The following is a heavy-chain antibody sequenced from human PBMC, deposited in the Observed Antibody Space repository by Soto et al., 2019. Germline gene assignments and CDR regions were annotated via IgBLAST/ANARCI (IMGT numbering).Heavy chain of an antibody. Sequence: ASVKVSCKASGYTFTSYGTTWVRQAPGQGLEWMGWISAYNGNTASAQQFQDRVTMTTDTPTSTAYMELRSLRSDDTAVYYCSTHRVAEAGPFDYWGQGTLATVSS. CDR1: GYTFTSYG. V-gene: IGHV1-18*01. CDR2: ISAYNGNT. J-gene: IGHJ4*02. D-gene: IGHD6-13*01. CDR3: STHRVAEAGPFDY.